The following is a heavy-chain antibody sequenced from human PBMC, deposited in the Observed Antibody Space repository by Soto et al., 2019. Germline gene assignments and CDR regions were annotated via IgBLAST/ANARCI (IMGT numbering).Heavy chain of an antibody. V-gene: IGHV1-2*02. Sequence: ASVKISCKASGYTFTGYYMHWVRQAPGQGLEWMGWINPNSGGTNYAQKFQGRVTMTRDTSISTAYMELSRLRSDDTAVYYCARARKAADGSFEYWGKGTLVTVSS. CDR2: INPNSGGT. CDR3: ARARKAADGSFEY. D-gene: IGHD6-13*01. CDR1: GYTFTGYY. J-gene: IGHJ4*02.